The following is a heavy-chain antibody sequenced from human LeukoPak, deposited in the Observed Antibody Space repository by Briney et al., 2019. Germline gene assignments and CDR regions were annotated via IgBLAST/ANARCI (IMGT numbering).Heavy chain of an antibody. CDR1: GFTFSSYS. CDR2: ISSSSSYI. V-gene: IGHV3-21*01. CDR3: ARGDYSSGWLFDY. J-gene: IGHJ4*02. Sequence: PVGSLRLSCAASGFTFSSYSMNWVRQAPGKGLEWVSSISSSSSYIYYADSVKGRFTISRDNAKNSLYLQMNSLRAEDTAVYYCARGDYSSGWLFDYWGQGTLVTVSS. D-gene: IGHD6-19*01.